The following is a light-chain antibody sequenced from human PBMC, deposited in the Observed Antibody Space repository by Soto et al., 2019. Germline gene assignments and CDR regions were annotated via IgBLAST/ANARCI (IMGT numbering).Light chain of an antibody. J-gene: IGKJ3*01. V-gene: IGKV1-39*01. Sequence: DIQMTQSPSSLSASVGDRVTITCRASQSISSYLNWYQQKPGKAPKLLIYAASSLQSGVPSRFSGSGSGTDFPLPLSILQPEDFPNYAGQRSYSTPFIFGPGKKVVL. CDR2: AAS. CDR1: QSISSY. CDR3: QRSYSTPFI.